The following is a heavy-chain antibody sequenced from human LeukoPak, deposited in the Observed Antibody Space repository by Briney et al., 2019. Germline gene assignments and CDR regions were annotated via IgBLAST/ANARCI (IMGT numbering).Heavy chain of an antibody. CDR1: GYTFTSYG. J-gene: IGHJ6*03. CDR2: ISAYNGNT. V-gene: IGHV1-18*01. CDR3: ARGPSITMVRGGQWYYYMDV. D-gene: IGHD3-10*01. Sequence: ASVKVSCKASGYTFTSYGISWVRQAPGQGLEWMGWISAYNGNTNYAQKLQGRVTMTTDTSTSTAYMELRSLRSDDTAVYYCARGPSITMVRGGQWYYYMDVWGKGTTVTISS.